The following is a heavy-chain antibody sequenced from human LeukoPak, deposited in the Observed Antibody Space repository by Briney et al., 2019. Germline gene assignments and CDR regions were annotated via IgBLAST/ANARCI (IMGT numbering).Heavy chain of an antibody. V-gene: IGHV1-2*02. J-gene: IGHJ6*02. Sequence: ASVKVSCKASAYTFIDYYIQWVRRAPGQGLEWMGWINPQSGDTTYAQKFQGRVTMTRDTSSSTAYMDVSSLSSDDTAVYYCARDHCTGGGCYEDLYYGLDVWGQGTTVTVSS. CDR2: INPQSGDT. D-gene: IGHD2-8*02. CDR1: AYTFIDYY. CDR3: ARDHCTGGGCYEDLYYGLDV.